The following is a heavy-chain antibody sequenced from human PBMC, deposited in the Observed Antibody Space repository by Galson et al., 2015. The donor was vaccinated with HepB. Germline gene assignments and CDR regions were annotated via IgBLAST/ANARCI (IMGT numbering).Heavy chain of an antibody. CDR1: GFTFRSYS. Sequence: SLRLSCAASGFTFRSYSMNWVRQAPGKGLEWVSSISSSSSYIYYADSVKGRFTISRDNAKNSLYLQMNSLRAEDTAVYYCARGSGTYDILTGYYNYWGQGTLVTVSS. CDR3: ARGSGTYDILTGYYNY. V-gene: IGHV3-21*01. J-gene: IGHJ4*02. D-gene: IGHD3-9*01. CDR2: ISSSSSYI.